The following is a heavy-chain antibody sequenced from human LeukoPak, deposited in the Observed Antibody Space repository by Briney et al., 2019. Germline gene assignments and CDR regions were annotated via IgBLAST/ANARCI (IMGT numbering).Heavy chain of an antibody. CDR2: INHSGST. Sequence: SETLSLTCAVYGGSFSGYYWSWIRQPPGKGLEWIGEINHSGSTNYNPSLKSRVTISVDTSKNQFSLKLSSVTAADTAVYYCATRWGARGSPSGWFDPWGQGTLVTVSS. J-gene: IGHJ5*02. CDR1: GGSFSGYY. V-gene: IGHV4-34*01. CDR3: ATRWGARGSPSGWFDP. D-gene: IGHD4-23*01.